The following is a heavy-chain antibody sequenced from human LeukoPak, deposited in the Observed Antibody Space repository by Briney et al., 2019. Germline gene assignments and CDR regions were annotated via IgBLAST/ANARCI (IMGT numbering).Heavy chain of an antibody. V-gene: IGHV4-59*01. J-gene: IGHJ4*02. CDR2: IYYSGST. CDR3: ARATYYYYDSSGYYYDY. D-gene: IGHD3-22*01. Sequence: SETLSLTCTVSGGSISSYYWSWIRQPPGKGLGWIGYIYYSGSTNYNPSLKSRVTISVDTSKNQFSLKLSSVTAADTAVYYCARATYYYYDSSGYYYDYWGQGTLVTVSS. CDR1: GGSISSYY.